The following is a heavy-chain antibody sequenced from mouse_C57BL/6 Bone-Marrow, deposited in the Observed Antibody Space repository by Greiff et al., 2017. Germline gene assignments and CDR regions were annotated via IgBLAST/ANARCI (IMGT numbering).Heavy chain of an antibody. J-gene: IGHJ4*01. V-gene: IGHV14-4*01. CDR1: GFNIKDDY. CDR2: IDPENGDT. D-gene: IGHD3-2*02. Sequence: EVKLQESGAELVRPGASVKLSCTASGFNIKDDYMHWVKQRPEQGLEWIGWIDPENGDTEYASKFQGKATITADTSSNTAYLQLSSLTSEDTAVYYCTTWGSGFPYAMDYWGQGTSVTVSS. CDR3: TTWGSGFPYAMDY.